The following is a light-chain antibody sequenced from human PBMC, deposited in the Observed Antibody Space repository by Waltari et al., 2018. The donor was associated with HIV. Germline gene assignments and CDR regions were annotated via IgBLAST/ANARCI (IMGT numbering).Light chain of an antibody. CDR3: QQYSSSPPIT. CDR2: GAS. J-gene: IGKJ5*01. V-gene: IGKV3-20*01. Sequence: EIALTQSPGTLSLSPGERAPLSCRASQSVSSGYLAWYQQKPGQGPRLLIYGASNRATGIPDRFSGSGSGTDFTLTISRLEPEDFAVYYCQQYSSSPPITFGQGTRLEIK. CDR1: QSVSSGY.